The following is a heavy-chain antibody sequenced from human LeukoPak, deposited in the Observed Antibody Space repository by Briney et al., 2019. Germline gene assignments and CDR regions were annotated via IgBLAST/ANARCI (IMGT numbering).Heavy chain of an antibody. J-gene: IGHJ6*03. Sequence: ASVKVSCKTSGYSFTTYYLHWVRQAPGQGLEWMGINDPGGGTVVHGQKFQGRVSMTRDMSTSTVYMELSSLTSEDTAVYYCASDGIEGDYYYMDVWGRGTTVTVSS. D-gene: IGHD1-14*01. CDR1: GYSFTTYY. V-gene: IGHV1-46*01. CDR3: ASDGIEGDYYYMDV. CDR2: NDPGGGTV.